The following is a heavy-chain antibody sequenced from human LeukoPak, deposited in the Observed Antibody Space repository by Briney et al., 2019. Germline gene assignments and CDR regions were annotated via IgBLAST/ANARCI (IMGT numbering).Heavy chain of an antibody. CDR2: MNPNSGNT. V-gene: IGHV1-8*01. CDR3: AGSLGYCSGGSCYSWGENAFDI. D-gene: IGHD2-15*01. Sequence: GASVKVSCKASGYTFTSYDINWVRQATGQGLEWMGWMNPNSGNTGYAQKFQGRVTMTRNTSISTAYMELSSLRSEDTAVYYCAGSLGYCSGGSCYSWGENAFDIWGQGTMVTVSS. J-gene: IGHJ3*02. CDR1: GYTFTSYD.